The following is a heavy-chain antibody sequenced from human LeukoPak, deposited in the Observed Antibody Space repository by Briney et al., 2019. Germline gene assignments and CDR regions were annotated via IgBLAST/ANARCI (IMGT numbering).Heavy chain of an antibody. CDR1: GFTVSSNY. CDR3: ARGPQGADDAFDI. J-gene: IGHJ3*02. Sequence: PGGSLRLSCAASGFTVSSNYMSWVRQAPGKGLEWVSVIYSGGSRYYADSVKGRFTISRDNSKNTLYLQMNSLRAEDTAVYYCARGPQGADDAFDIWGQGTMVTVSS. V-gene: IGHV3-66*01. CDR2: IYSGGSR.